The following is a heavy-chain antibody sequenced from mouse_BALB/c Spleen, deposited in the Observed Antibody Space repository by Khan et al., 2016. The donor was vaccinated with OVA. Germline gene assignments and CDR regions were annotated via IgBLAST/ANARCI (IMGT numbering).Heavy chain of an antibody. Sequence: EVQLQESGPSLVKPSQTLSLTCSVTGDSITSGYWNWIRKLPGNKLEYMGYIIYTGYTYYNPSLKSRISITRHTSKNQYYLQLSSVTDEDTATYYCARSTYRYAFVYWGQGTLVTVSA. CDR1: GDSITSGY. CDR3: ARSTYRYAFVY. J-gene: IGHJ3*01. V-gene: IGHV3-8*02. D-gene: IGHD2-12*01. CDR2: IIYTGYT.